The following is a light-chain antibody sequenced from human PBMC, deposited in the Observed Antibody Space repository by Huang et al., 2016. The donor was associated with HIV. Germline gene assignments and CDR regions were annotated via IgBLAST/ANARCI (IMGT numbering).Light chain of an antibody. CDR1: EGIGNY. CDR3: QQLSTYPRT. V-gene: IGKV1-9*01. J-gene: IGKJ1*01. Sequence: IPLTQSPSSLSASVGDRVTITCRASEGIGNYLAWYQQKPGKAPKLRVYGASTLQNWVPSRFSGTGSGTHFTLTISSLQPEDFATYYCQQLSTYPRTFGQGTKVEIK. CDR2: GAS.